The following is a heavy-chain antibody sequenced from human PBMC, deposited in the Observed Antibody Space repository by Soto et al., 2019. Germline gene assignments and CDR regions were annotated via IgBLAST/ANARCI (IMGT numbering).Heavy chain of an antibody. CDR1: GGSISSGDYY. CDR2: IYYSGST. CDR3: ARADGFWSGYYFGY. Sequence: PSETLSLTCTVSGGSISSGDYYWSWIRQPPGKGLEWIGYIYYSGSTYYNQSPKSRVTISVDTSKNQFSLKLSSVTAADTAVYYCARADGFWSGYYFGYWGQGTLVTVSS. V-gene: IGHV4-30-4*01. J-gene: IGHJ4*02. D-gene: IGHD3-3*01.